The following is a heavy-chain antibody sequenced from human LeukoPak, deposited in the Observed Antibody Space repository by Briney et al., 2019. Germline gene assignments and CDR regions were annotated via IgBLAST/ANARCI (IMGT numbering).Heavy chain of an antibody. CDR1: GFTFSSYS. CDR3: ARISADRYYFDY. CDR2: ISSSSSYI. D-gene: IGHD3-3*01. V-gene: IGHV3-21*01. Sequence: GGSLRLSCAASGFTFSSYSMNWVRQAPGKGLEWVSSISSSSSYIYYADSVKGRFTISRDNAKNSLYLQMNSLRAEDTAVYYCARISADRYYFDYWGQGTLVTVSS. J-gene: IGHJ4*02.